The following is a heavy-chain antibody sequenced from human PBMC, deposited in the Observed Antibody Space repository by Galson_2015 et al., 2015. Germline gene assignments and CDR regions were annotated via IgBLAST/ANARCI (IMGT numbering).Heavy chain of an antibody. Sequence: SLRLSCAASGFTFSSYAMSWVRQAPGKGLEWVSAISGSGGSTYYADSVKGRFTISRDNSKNTLYLQMNSLRAEDTAVYYCAREPSGWYYFDYWGQGTLVTVSS. J-gene: IGHJ4*02. CDR3: AREPSGWYYFDY. D-gene: IGHD6-19*01. CDR2: ISGSGGST. CDR1: GFTFSSYA. V-gene: IGHV3-23*01.